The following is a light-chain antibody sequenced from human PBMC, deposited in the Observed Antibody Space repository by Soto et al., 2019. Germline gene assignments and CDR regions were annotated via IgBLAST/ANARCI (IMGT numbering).Light chain of an antibody. J-gene: IGKJ2*01. V-gene: IGKV1-5*01. CDR3: QQYDSSSPT. CDR1: QNISVW. CDR2: DAS. Sequence: DIQMTQSPSTLSASVGDGVTITCRASQNISVWLAWYQQRPGKAPKFLIYDASNLETGVSSRFSGSGSGTEFTLTIRSLQPDYFATYYCQQYDSSSPTFGQGTKLEIK.